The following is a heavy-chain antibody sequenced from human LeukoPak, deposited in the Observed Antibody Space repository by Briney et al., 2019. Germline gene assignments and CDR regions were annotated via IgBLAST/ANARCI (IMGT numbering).Heavy chain of an antibody. J-gene: IGHJ2*01. V-gene: IGHV3-23*01. Sequence: AASEFTLHHYALLGVHQAPAKGLAWVSVISGSRGITYYADSVQGRFTISRDNSKNTLYLQMHSLRAEETAVYYCAKDLASYSSGWYGYFDLWGRGTLVTVSS. CDR1: EFTLHHYA. CDR2: ISGSRGIT. D-gene: IGHD6-19*01. CDR3: AKDLASYSSGWYGYFDL.